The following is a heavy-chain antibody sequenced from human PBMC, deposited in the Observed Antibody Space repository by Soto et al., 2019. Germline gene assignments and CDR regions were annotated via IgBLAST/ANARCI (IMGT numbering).Heavy chain of an antibody. Sequence: PGGSLRLSCAVSGFTVSNNYMSWARQAPGKGLEWVAGIGASGDITWYADSVKGRLSISRDNSKNTLYLQLNSLRFEDTAVYYCAKDDFTDRGDDYFDYWGPGTLVTVSS. J-gene: IGHJ4*02. CDR1: GFTVSNNY. CDR2: IGASGDIT. CDR3: AKDDFTDRGDDYFDY. V-gene: IGHV3-53*01. D-gene: IGHD2-21*02.